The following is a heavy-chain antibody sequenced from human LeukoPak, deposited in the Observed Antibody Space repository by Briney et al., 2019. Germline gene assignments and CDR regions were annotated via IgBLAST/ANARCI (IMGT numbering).Heavy chain of an antibody. CDR3: ARSGGQLASPFDY. CDR2: IYTSGTT. J-gene: IGHJ4*02. V-gene: IGHV4-4*07. CDR1: GGSINSYY. D-gene: IGHD6-6*01. Sequence: SETLSLTCTVSGGSINSYYWSWIRQPAGKGLEWIGRIYTSGTTNYNPSLKSRVTMSLDTSKNQFSLKLSSVTAADTAVYYCARSGGQLASPFDYWGQGTLVTVSS.